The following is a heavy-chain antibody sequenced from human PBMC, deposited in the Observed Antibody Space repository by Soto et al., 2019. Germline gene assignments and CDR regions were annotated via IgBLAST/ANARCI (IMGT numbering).Heavy chain of an antibody. CDR2: IYPGDSDT. Sequence: GESLKISCKGSGYSFTSYWIGRVRQMPGKGLEWMGIIYPGDSDTRYSPSFQGQVTISADKSISTAYLQWSSLKASDTAMYYCARRPAYYYDSSAYGAFDIWGQGTMVTVSS. J-gene: IGHJ3*02. CDR3: ARRPAYYYDSSAYGAFDI. D-gene: IGHD3-22*01. CDR1: GYSFTSYW. V-gene: IGHV5-51*01.